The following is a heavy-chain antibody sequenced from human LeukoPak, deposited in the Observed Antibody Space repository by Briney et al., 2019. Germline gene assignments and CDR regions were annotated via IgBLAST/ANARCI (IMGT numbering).Heavy chain of an antibody. CDR1: GFTFDDYA. CDR2: IYSGGST. J-gene: IGHJ6*03. Sequence: GGSLRLSCAASGFTFDDYAMHWVRQAPGKGLEWVSVIYSGGSTYYADSVKGRFTISRDNSKNTLYLQMNSLRAEDTAVYYCARHEDCNGGSCYAGYYYYMDVWGKGTTVTISS. V-gene: IGHV3-66*04. D-gene: IGHD2-15*01. CDR3: ARHEDCNGGSCYAGYYYYMDV.